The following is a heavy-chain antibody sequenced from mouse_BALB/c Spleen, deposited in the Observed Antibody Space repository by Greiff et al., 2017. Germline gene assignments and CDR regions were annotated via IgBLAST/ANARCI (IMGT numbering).Heavy chain of an antibody. CDR1: GFTFSSFG. CDR3: ARANFWDSYYYAMDY. D-gene: IGHD3-3*01. J-gene: IGHJ4*01. V-gene: IGHV5-17*02. Sequence: EVMLVESGGGLVQPGGSRKLSCAASGFTFSSFGMHWVRQAPEKGLEWVAYISSGSSTIYYADTVKGRFTISRDNPKNTLFLQMTSLRSEDTAMYYCARANFWDSYYYAMDYWGQGTSVTVSS. CDR2: ISSGSSTI.